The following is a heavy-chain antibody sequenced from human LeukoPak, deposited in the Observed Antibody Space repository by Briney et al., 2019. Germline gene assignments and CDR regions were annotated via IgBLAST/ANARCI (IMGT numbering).Heavy chain of an antibody. V-gene: IGHV1-8*01. D-gene: IGHD3-3*01. J-gene: IGHJ6*03. CDR2: MNPNSGNT. Sequence: GASVKVSCKASGYTFTSYDTNWVRQATGQGLEWVGWMNPNSGNTGYAQKFQGRVTMTRNTSISTAYMELSSLRSEDTAVYYCARGVLPYYDFWSGSDPSCYYYYMDVWGKGTTVTVSS. CDR3: ARGVLPYYDFWSGSDPSCYYYYMDV. CDR1: GYTFTSYD.